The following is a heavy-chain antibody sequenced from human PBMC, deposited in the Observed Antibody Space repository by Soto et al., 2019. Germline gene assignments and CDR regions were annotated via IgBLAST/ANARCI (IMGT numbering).Heavy chain of an antibody. CDR3: ARAKKNYYDGGGYPVDS. CDR2: IYNTGST. V-gene: IGHV4-61*01. Sequence: QVQLQESGPGLVKPSETLSLTCTVSGGSVSSASDCWNWIRHPPGKGLEWIGYIYNTGSTNYNPSLKSRVTISVATSKNRFALNLNSVTAADTAMYYCARAKKNYYDGGGYPVDSWGQGTLVTVSS. CDR1: GGSVSSASDC. J-gene: IGHJ5*01. D-gene: IGHD3-22*01.